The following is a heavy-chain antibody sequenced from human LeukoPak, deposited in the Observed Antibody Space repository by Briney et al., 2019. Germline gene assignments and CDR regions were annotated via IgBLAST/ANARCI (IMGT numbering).Heavy chain of an antibody. D-gene: IGHD4-17*01. J-gene: IGHJ4*02. CDR3: ARLDDGEGDY. Sequence: KASETLSLTCTVSGGSISSSSYYWGWIRQPPGKGLEWIGSIYYSGSTYYNPSLKSRVTISVDTPKNQFSLKLSSVTAADTAVYYCARLDDGEGDYWGQGTLVTVSS. CDR1: GGSISSSSYY. CDR2: IYYSGST. V-gene: IGHV4-39*01.